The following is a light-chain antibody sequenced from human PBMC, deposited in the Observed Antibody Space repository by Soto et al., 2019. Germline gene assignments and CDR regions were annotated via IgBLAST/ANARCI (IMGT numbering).Light chain of an antibody. Sequence: DIQMTQSPSSLSASVGDSVTITCRASQNIETYLNWYQVKPGKAPKLLLSVAPGFQGEVPSYFSGSGSGTDFTLTISDVQPEDFALYYCHQRQSWPRTFGQGTKVDIK. V-gene: IGKV1-39*01. CDR1: QNIETY. CDR2: VAP. J-gene: IGKJ1*01. CDR3: HQRQSWPRT.